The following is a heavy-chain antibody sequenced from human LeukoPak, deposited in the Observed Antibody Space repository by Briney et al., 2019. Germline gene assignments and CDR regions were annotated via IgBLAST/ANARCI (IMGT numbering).Heavy chain of an antibody. CDR2: INPNTGAT. D-gene: IGHD6-6*01. CDR1: GYTFTGQD. V-gene: IGHV1-2*02. J-gene: IGHJ4*02. Sequence: ASVKVSCKASGYTFTGQDMHWFRQAPGQGFEWMGWINPNTGATKYAQKFQGRVTMTRDTTINTAYMELTSLTSDDTAVYYCASYPRYSSSPPFDYWGQGTMVTVSP. CDR3: ASYPRYSSSPPFDY.